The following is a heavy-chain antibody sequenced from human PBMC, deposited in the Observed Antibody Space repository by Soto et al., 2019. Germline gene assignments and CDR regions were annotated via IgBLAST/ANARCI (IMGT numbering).Heavy chain of an antibody. V-gene: IGHV1-18*01. J-gene: IGHJ6*03. CDR1: GYTFTSYG. CDR2: ISAYNGNT. Sequence: ASVKVSCKASGYTFTSYGISWVRQAPGQGLEWMGWISAYNGNTNYAQKLQGRVTMTTDTSTSTAYMELRSLRSDDTAVYYCARRTYYDSNPYPMERYYYMDVWGKGTTVTVSS. CDR3: ARRTYYDSNPYPMERYYYMDV. D-gene: IGHD3-22*01.